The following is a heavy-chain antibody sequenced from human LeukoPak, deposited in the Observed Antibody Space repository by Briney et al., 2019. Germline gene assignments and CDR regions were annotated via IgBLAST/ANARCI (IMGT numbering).Heavy chain of an antibody. CDR3: ARGGKIVITTYKRGFDY. CDR2: INPNSGGT. J-gene: IGHJ4*02. CDR1: GYTINNYY. D-gene: IGHD2/OR15-2a*01. V-gene: IGHV1-2*02. Sequence: ASVKVSCKASGYTINNYYMHWVRQAPGQGLEWMGWINPNSGGTDYAEKFQGRVTMTRDTSTSTAYMDLSGLGSDDTAVYYCARGGKIVITTYKRGFDYWGQGTLVTVSS.